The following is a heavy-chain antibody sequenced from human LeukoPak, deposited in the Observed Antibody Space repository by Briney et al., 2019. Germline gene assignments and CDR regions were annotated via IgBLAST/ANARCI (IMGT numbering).Heavy chain of an antibody. CDR1: GFILSNAW. CDR2: IKRKSDNEAG. J-gene: IGHJ4*02. D-gene: IGHD2-21*01. Sequence: GGSLRLSCAASGFILSNAWMNWVRQARGKGVEWVGRIKRKSDNEAGDYAAPVKGRFSITRDDSKNMLYLQMNSLKTEDTAVYYCTTGLRGPNDYWGQGALVTVSS. V-gene: IGHV3-15*01. CDR3: TTGLRGPNDY.